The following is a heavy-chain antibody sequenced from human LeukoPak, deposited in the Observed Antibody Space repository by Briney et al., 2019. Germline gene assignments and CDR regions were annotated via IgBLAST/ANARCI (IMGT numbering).Heavy chain of an antibody. J-gene: IGHJ2*01. CDR1: AFTFSSNW. V-gene: IGHV3-74*01. Sequence: GGSLRLSCAAAAFTFSSNWMNWVRHAPGKGLVWVSRINSDGTATSYADSVKGRFTISRDTAKNTLYLEMGSLGVDDTAVYYCARDPGSSSHDWYFDLWGPGTLVTVSS. CDR3: ARDPGSSSHDWYFDL. CDR2: INSDGTAT. D-gene: IGHD6-6*01.